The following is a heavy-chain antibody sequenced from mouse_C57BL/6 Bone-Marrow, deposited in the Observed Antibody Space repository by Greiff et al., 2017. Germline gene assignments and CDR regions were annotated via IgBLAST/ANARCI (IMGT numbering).Heavy chain of an antibody. Sequence: EVHLVESGGGLVQPGGSLSLSCAASGFTFTDYYMSWVRQPPGKALEWLGFIRNKANGYTTEYSASVKGRFTISRDNSQSILYLQMNALRAEDSATYYCARYPHGSSYRYFDVWGTGTTVTVSS. CDR3: ARYPHGSSYRYFDV. CDR2: IRNKANGYTT. CDR1: GFTFTDYY. V-gene: IGHV7-3*01. D-gene: IGHD1-1*01. J-gene: IGHJ1*03.